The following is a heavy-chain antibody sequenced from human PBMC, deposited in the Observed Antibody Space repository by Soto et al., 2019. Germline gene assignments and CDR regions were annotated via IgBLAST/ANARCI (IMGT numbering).Heavy chain of an antibody. CDR1: GYTFTSYY. CDR2: INPSGGST. V-gene: IGHV1-46*01. J-gene: IGHJ4*02. CDR3: AAIAARPDYFDY. Sequence: QVQLVQSGAEVKKPGASVKVSCKASGYTFTSYYMHWVRQAPGQGLEWMGIINPSGGSTSYAQKVQGRVTMARDTSTSTVYMELSSLRSEETAVYYCAAIAARPDYFDYWGQGTLVTVSS. D-gene: IGHD6-6*01.